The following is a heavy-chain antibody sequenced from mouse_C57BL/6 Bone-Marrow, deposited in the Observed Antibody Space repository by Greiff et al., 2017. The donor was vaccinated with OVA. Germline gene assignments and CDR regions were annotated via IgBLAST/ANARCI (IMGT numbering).Heavy chain of an antibody. V-gene: IGHV14-4*01. CDR1: GFNIKDDY. CDR3: TRKGFDY. Sequence: EVHLVESGAELVRPGASVKLSCTASGFNIKDDYMHWVKQRPEQGLEWIGWIDPENGDTEYASKFQGKATITADTSSNTAYLQLSSLTSEDTAVYYCTRKGFDYWGQGTTLTVSS. J-gene: IGHJ2*01. CDR2: IDPENGDT.